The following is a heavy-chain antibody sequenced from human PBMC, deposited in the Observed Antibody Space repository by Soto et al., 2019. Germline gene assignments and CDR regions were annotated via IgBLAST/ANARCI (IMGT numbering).Heavy chain of an antibody. D-gene: IGHD1-26*01. CDR1: GFTFSSYG. Sequence: QVQLVESGGGVVQPGRSLRLSCAASGFTFSSYGMHWVRQAPGKGLEWVAVIWYDGSNKYYADSVKGRFTISRDNSKNTLYLQMNSLRAEDTAVYYCARDRSGSYPRWAFDYWGQGTLVTVSS. J-gene: IGHJ4*02. V-gene: IGHV3-33*01. CDR3: ARDRSGSYPRWAFDY. CDR2: IWYDGSNK.